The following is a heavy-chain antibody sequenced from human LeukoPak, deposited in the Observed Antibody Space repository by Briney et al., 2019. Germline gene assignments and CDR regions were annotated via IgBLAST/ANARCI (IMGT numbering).Heavy chain of an antibody. D-gene: IGHD2-2*01. CDR1: GFTFRGCS. CDR2: ISWDGNIK. V-gene: IGHV3-30-3*01. Sequence: GGSLRLSCAASGFTFRGCSVHWVRQAPGKGLEWVAFISWDGNIKYYADSVKGRFIISRDNSKNTLYLQMNSLRPEDTAVYYCARLYCSSTSCLFDYWGQGTLVTVSS. J-gene: IGHJ4*02. CDR3: ARLYCSSTSCLFDY.